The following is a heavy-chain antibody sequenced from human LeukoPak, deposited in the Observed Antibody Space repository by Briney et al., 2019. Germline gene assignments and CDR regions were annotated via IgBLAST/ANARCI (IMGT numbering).Heavy chain of an antibody. CDR1: GVTISCCG. V-gene: IGHV3-30*02. D-gene: IGHD4-17*01. CDR3: AKVTVTTSAFIGFDY. J-gene: IGHJ4*02. Sequence: GGSLRLSCAASGVTISCCGMHWVRQAPGKGLEWLAFIRYDGGNQYYADSVKGRFTISRDNYKNTLSLQMNSLRAEDTALYYCAKVTVTTSAFIGFDYWGQGTLVTVSS. CDR2: IRYDGGNQ.